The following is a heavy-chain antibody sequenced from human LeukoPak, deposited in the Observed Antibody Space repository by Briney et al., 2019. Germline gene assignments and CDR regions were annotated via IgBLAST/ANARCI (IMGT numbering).Heavy chain of an antibody. J-gene: IGHJ4*02. V-gene: IGHV4-61*02. D-gene: IGHD5-18*01. Sequence: SETLSLTCTVSGCSISSGSYYWSWIRQPAGKGLEWIGRIYTRGSTNYNPSLKSRVTISVETSKNQFSLKLSSVTAADTAVYYWASVPWDTAMVTDYWGQGTLVTVSS. CDR2: IYTRGST. CDR3: ASVPWDTAMVTDY. CDR1: GCSISSGSYY.